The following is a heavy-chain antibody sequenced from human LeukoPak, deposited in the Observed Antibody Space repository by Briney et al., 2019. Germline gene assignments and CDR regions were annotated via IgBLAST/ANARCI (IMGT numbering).Heavy chain of an antibody. CDR3: AREPPGNYDSTGYYYAHFDC. Sequence: GGSLRLSCAASGFIFSSYNMNWVRQAPGKGLEWISYISSGSSTIYYADSVKGRFTISRDNAKNSLYLQMNSLTDEDTAVYYCAREPPGNYDSTGYYYAHFDCWDQGILVTVSS. D-gene: IGHD3-22*01. CDR1: GFIFSSYN. V-gene: IGHV3-48*02. CDR2: ISSGSSTI. J-gene: IGHJ4*02.